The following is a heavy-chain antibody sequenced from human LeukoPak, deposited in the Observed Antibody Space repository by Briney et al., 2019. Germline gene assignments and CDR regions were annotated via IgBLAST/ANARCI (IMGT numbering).Heavy chain of an antibody. CDR2: IYYSGST. CDR1: GGSISSSSYY. Sequence: PSETLSLTCTVSGGSISSSSYYWGWIRQPPGKGLEWLGSIYYSGSTYYSPSLKSRVTISVDTSKNQFSLKLSSVTAADTAVYYCARRLVLWFGELFDYWGQGTLVTVSS. J-gene: IGHJ4*02. CDR3: ARRLVLWFGELFDY. V-gene: IGHV4-39*01. D-gene: IGHD3-10*01.